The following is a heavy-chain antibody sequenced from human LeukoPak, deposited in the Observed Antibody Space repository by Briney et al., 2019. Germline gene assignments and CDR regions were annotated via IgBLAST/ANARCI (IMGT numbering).Heavy chain of an antibody. Sequence: GGSLRLSCAASGFIVSGDFMSWVRQAPGKGLEWVSVIYSDGSTYYADSVKGRFTISRDDTMNSLYLQMSSLRAEDTAVYYCATDRGWRTSGYYLYYFEYWGQGTLVTYSS. D-gene: IGHD3-3*01. CDR3: ATDRGWRTSGYYLYYFEY. V-gene: IGHV3-66*01. J-gene: IGHJ4*02. CDR1: GFIVSGDF. CDR2: IYSDGST.